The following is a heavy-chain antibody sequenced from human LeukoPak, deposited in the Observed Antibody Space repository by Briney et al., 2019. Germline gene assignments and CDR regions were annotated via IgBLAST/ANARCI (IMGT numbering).Heavy chain of an antibody. CDR3: ARVNYYASGTAYIDY. Sequence: GESLQFSCNTSGYSFPNYCIGWVRRLPGQGLEWMGIIYPGDSDTRYSPSFQGQVTISAADSISSAYLKWSGLKASDTAMYYCARVNYYASGTAYIDYWGQGTLVTVSS. D-gene: IGHD3-10*01. V-gene: IGHV5-51*01. CDR1: GYSFPNYC. CDR2: IYPGDSDT. J-gene: IGHJ4*02.